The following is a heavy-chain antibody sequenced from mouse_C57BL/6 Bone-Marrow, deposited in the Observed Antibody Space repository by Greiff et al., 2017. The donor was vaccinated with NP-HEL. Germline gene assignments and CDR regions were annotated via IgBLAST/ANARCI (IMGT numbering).Heavy chain of an antibody. CDR1: GFSFNTYA. CDR3: VRYTHGGDY. D-gene: IGHD1-1*01. Sequence: DVKLVESGGGLVQPKGSLKLSCAASGFSFNTYAMNWVRQAPGKGLEWVARIRSKSNNYATYYADSVKDRFTISRDDSESMLYLQMNNLKTEDTAMYYCVRYTHGGDYWGQGTSVTVSS. CDR2: IRSKSNNYAT. J-gene: IGHJ4*01. V-gene: IGHV10-1*01.